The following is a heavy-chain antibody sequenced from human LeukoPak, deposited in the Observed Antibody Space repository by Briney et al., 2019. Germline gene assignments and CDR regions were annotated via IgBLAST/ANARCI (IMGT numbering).Heavy chain of an antibody. CDR1: GFTFSSYA. V-gene: IGHV3-30*04. Sequence: PGGSLRLSCAASGFTFSSYAMHWVRQAPGKGLEWVAVISYDGSNKYYADSVKGRFTISRDNSKNTLYLQMNSLRAEDTAVYYCARSLRVVRGVLRFDPWGQGTLVTVSS. CDR2: ISYDGSNK. J-gene: IGHJ5*02. CDR3: ARSLRVVRGVLRFDP. D-gene: IGHD3-10*01.